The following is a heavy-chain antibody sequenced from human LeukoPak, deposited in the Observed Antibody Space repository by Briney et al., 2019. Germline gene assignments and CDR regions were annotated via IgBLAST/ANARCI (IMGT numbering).Heavy chain of an antibody. V-gene: IGHV4-59*01. CDR1: GGSISSYY. CDR2: IYYSGST. Sequence: SETLSLTCTVSGGSISSYYWSWIRQPLGKGLEWIGYIYYSGSTNCNPSLKSRVTISVDTSKNQFSLKLSSVTAADTAVYYCARDRRGGRGVYYYYYGMDVWGQGTTVTVSS. CDR3: ARDRRGGRGVYYYYYGMDV. D-gene: IGHD3-10*01. J-gene: IGHJ6*02.